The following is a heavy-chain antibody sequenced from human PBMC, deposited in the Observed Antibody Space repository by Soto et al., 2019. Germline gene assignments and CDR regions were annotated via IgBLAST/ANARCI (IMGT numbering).Heavy chain of an antibody. V-gene: IGHV3-33*01. D-gene: IGHD4-4*01. CDR2: IWYDGSNK. J-gene: IGHJ6*02. CDR1: GFTFSSYG. CDR3: ARDRSSKNYYYGMDV. Sequence: GGSLRLSXAASGFTFSSYGMHGVRQAPGKGLEWVAVIWYDGSNKNYADSVKGRFTISRDNSKNTLYLQMNSLRAEDTAVYYCARDRSSKNYYYGMDVWGQGTTVTVSS.